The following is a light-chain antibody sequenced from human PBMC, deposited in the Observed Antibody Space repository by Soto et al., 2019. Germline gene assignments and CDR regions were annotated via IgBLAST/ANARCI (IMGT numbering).Light chain of an antibody. V-gene: IGKV3-11*01. CDR3: QQYGSSPIT. Sequence: DIVLTQSPATRSLSPGERATVSCKASESVAGYLAWYQQKPGPPPRLLIYEMSNRVIGIPARFSGSGSGTDFTLTISSLEPEDFAVYYCQQYGSSPITFGQGTRLEIK. CDR2: EMS. J-gene: IGKJ5*01. CDR1: ESVAGY.